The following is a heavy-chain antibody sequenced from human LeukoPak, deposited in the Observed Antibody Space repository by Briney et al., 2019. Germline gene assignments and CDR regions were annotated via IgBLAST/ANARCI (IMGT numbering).Heavy chain of an antibody. V-gene: IGHV3-30-3*01. D-gene: IGHD2-2*01. J-gene: IGHJ4*02. CDR1: GFTFSSYA. CDR3: ARDRDIVVVPAAMGRFDY. Sequence: PGGSLRLSCAASGFTFSSYAMHWVRQAPGKGRGWVAVISYDGSNKYYADSVKGRFTISRDNSKNTLYPQMNSLRAEDTAVYYCARDRDIVVVPAAMGRFDYWGQGTLVTVSS. CDR2: ISYDGSNK.